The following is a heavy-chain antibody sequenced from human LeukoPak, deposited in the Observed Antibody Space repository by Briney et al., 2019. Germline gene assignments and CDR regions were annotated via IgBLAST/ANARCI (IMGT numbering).Heavy chain of an antibody. CDR3: ARAVYSSGWNDY. V-gene: IGHV1-2*02. J-gene: IGHJ4*02. Sequence: ASVKVSCKASGYTFTDYHMHWVRQAPGQGLEWMGWINPKSGGTKYAQNFQGRVTMSRDTSISPAYMELDRLRSDDAAVYFCARAVYSSGWNDYWGQGTLVTVSS. D-gene: IGHD6-19*01. CDR2: INPKSGGT. CDR1: GYTFTDYH.